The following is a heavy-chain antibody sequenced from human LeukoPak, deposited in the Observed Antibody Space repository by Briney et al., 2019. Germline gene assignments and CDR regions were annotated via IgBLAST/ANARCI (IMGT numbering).Heavy chain of an antibody. J-gene: IGHJ6*04. D-gene: IGHD6-19*01. V-gene: IGHV3-30*04. Sequence: GGSLRLSCAASGFTFSSYAMHWVRQAPGKGLEWVAVISYDGSNNYYADSVKGRFTISRDNSKNTLYLQMNSLRAEDTAVYYCARDKLTSYSSGHYYYGMDVWGKGTTVTVSS. CDR3: ARDKLTSYSSGHYYYGMDV. CDR1: GFTFSSYA. CDR2: ISYDGSNN.